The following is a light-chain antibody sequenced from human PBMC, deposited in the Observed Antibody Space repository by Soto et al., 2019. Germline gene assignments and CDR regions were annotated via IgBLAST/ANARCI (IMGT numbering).Light chain of an antibody. J-gene: IGKJ4*01. Sequence: DIVMTQSPDSLAVSLGERATINCKSSQSVLYSSDNKNYLAWYQQKPGQPPKLLIYWASTRDSGVPDRFSGSGSGADFTLTISSLQAEDVAVYYCQQYYRTLTFGGGTKVEIK. V-gene: IGKV4-1*01. CDR1: QSVLYSSDNKNY. CDR2: WAS. CDR3: QQYYRTLT.